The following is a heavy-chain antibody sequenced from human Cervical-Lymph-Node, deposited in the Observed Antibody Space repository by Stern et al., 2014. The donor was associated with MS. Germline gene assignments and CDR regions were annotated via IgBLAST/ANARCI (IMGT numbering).Heavy chain of an antibody. D-gene: IGHD3-10*01. CDR3: AREAYYGSGNRPVMDV. CDR2: IWYDEIQK. CDR1: EFTFGRYV. V-gene: IGHV3-33*01. J-gene: IGHJ6*02. Sequence: VHLVESGGGVVQPGKSLRLSCAASEFTFGRYVMHWVRQAPGKGLEWLALIWYDEIQKVYADSVRGRFTISRDNSRDTLYLQMNNLRAEDTAVYYCAREAYYGSGNRPVMDVWGQGTTVIVSS.